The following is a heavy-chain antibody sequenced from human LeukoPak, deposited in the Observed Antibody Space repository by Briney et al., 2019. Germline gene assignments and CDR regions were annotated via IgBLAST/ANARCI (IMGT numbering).Heavy chain of an antibody. D-gene: IGHD1-14*01. V-gene: IGHV3-53*01. Sequence: GGSLRLSCAASGFTVSSNYMSWVRQAPGKGLEWVSVIYSADGTSYADSVKGRFTISRDNSKNSLYLQMNSLRAEDTAVYSCARVGNNTSGYWGQGTLVTVSS. CDR2: IYSADGT. CDR3: ARVGNNTSGY. CDR1: GFTVSSNY. J-gene: IGHJ4*02.